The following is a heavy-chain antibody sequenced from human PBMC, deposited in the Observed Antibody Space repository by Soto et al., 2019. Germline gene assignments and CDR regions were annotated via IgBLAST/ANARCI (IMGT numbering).Heavy chain of an antibody. V-gene: IGHV4-59*01. CDR1: GASISRDY. CDR3: ARGRHCISARCAGRPNIWFDP. J-gene: IGHJ5*01. CDR2: FYYSGNT. D-gene: IGHD2-2*01. Sequence: SETLSLTCTVSGASISRDYWSWIRQPPGKGLEWIGHFYYSGNTKYNPALKSRVTISADTSRNQLSLKLNSVTAADTAVYYCARGRHCISARCAGRPNIWFDPWGQGTLVTVSS.